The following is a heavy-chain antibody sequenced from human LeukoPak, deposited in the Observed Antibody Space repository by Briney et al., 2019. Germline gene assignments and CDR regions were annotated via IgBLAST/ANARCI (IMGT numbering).Heavy chain of an antibody. CDR3: ARDRLQKVGATGDFDY. V-gene: IGHV6-1*01. Sequence: SQTLSLTCAISGDSVSSNSAAWNWIRQSPSRGLEWLGRTYYRSKWYNDYAVSVKSRITINPDTSKNQFSLQLNSVTPEDTAVYYCARDRLQKVGATGDFDYWAQGTLVTVSS. J-gene: IGHJ4*02. D-gene: IGHD1-26*01. CDR2: TYYRSKWYN. CDR1: GDSVSSNSAA.